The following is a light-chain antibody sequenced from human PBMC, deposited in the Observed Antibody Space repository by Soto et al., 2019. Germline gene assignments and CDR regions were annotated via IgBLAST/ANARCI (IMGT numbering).Light chain of an antibody. CDR2: EVS. J-gene: IGLJ2*01. Sequence: QSVLTQPASVSGSPGQSITISCTGTSSDVGGYNYVSWYQQHPGKAPKLMIYEVSNRPSGVSNRFSGSKSGNTASLTISGLQAEDEADYYCCSYAGGYTHAVFGGGTQLTVL. V-gene: IGLV2-14*01. CDR1: SSDVGGYNY. CDR3: CSYAGGYTHAV.